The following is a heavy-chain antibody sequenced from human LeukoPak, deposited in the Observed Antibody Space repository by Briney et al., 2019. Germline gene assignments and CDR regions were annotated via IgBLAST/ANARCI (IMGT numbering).Heavy chain of an antibody. V-gene: IGHV3-66*01. D-gene: IGHD2-15*01. J-gene: IGHJ4*02. Sequence: GGSLRLSCAASTFTVSDKYMSWVRQAPGKGLEWLSVIYSDGTTYYADSVKGRFTISRDNAKNSLYLQMNSLRAEDTAVYYCVRDNPRCCGVVPVNIDDFWGQGTLVTVSS. CDR1: TFTVSDKY. CDR2: IYSDGTT. CDR3: VRDNPRCCGVVPVNIDDF.